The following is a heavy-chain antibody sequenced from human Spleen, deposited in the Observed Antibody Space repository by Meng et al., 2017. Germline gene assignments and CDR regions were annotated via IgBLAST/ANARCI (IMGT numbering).Heavy chain of an antibody. CDR3: ASIAVAVPFDY. CDR1: GYTFTDHY. D-gene: IGHD6-19*01. CDR2: FNPNSGGT. V-gene: IGHV1-2*02. J-gene: IGHJ4*02. Sequence: QGQLVQSGAEVKEPGASVKVSCKASGYTFTDHYVHWVRQAPGQGLEWMGWFNPNSGGTNYAQNFEGRVTMTRDSSISTAYMELSRLRSDDTAVYYCASIAVAVPFDYWGQGTLVTVSS.